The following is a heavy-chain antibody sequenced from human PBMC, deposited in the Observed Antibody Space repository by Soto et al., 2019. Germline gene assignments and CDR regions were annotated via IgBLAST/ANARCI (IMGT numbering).Heavy chain of an antibody. CDR1: GYTFTTYY. V-gene: IGHV1-46*01. Sequence: QVQLVQSGTEVKEPGASVSLSCKASGYTFTTYYIHWVRQAPGQGLEWMGMINPSGGSTTYAQNFQGRVTMTRDTSTSTVYVDLNSLRSDDTAVYYCARATSAGNGRRVDVWGQGTTVTVSS. D-gene: IGHD6-13*01. CDR2: INPSGGST. J-gene: IGHJ6*02. CDR3: ARATSAGNGRRVDV.